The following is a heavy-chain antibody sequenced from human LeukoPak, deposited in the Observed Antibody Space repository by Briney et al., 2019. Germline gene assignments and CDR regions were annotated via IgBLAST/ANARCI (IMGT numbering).Heavy chain of an antibody. CDR3: ARDGNYYDSSGPADY. V-gene: IGHV3-74*01. CDR1: RFTFRRYW. J-gene: IGHJ4*02. D-gene: IGHD3-22*01. Sequence: GGSLRLSSAPSRFTFRRYWMHWVPEAPGKGLVWVSRINSDGISTSYADSVKGRFTTSRDNAKNTLYLQMNSLRAEDTAVYYCARDGNYYDSSGPADYCGQESQVTVSP. CDR2: INSDGIST.